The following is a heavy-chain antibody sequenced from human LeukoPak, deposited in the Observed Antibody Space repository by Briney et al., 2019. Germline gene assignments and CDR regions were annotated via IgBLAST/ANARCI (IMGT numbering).Heavy chain of an antibody. CDR1: GGSISSYY. Sequence: SETLSLTCTVSGGSISSYYWRWRRQPPGKGLEWIGYIYYSGSTNYNPSLKSRVTISVGTSKNQFSLKLSSVTAADTAVYYCAAYPLYDSSGYYTDYWGQGTLVTVSS. J-gene: IGHJ4*02. CDR3: AAYPLYDSSGYYTDY. D-gene: IGHD3-22*01. V-gene: IGHV4-59*08. CDR2: IYYSGST.